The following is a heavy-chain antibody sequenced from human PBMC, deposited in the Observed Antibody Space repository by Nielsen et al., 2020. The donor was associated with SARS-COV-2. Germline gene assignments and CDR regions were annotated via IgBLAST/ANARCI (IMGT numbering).Heavy chain of an antibody. J-gene: IGHJ3*02. D-gene: IGHD1-1*01. CDR2: MNPNSGNT. V-gene: IGHV1-8*02. Sequence: ASVKVSCKASGYTFTGYYMHWVRQATGQGLEWMGWMNPNSGNTGYAQKFQGRVTMTRNTSISTAYMELSSLRSEDTAVYYCARDLTSGRSDAFDIWGQGTMVTVSS. CDR3: ARDLTSGRSDAFDI. CDR1: GYTFTGYY.